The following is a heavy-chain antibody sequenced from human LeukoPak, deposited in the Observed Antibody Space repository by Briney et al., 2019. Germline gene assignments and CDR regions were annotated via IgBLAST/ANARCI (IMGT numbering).Heavy chain of an antibody. J-gene: IGHJ4*02. D-gene: IGHD6-13*01. CDR3: AKDIYSSSWHHYFDY. CDR2: IKQNGMDT. Sequence: GGSLRLSCAASGFNFYNFWMTWVRQAPGKGLEWVANIKQNGMDTYYVDSAKGRFTISRDNTKNLLDLQMNSLRAEDTALYYCAKDIYSSSWHHYFDYWGQGTLVTVSS. V-gene: IGHV3-7*03. CDR1: GFNFYNFW.